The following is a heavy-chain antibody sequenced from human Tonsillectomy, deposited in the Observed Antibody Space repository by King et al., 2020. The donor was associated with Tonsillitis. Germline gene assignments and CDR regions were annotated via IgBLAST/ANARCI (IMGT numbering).Heavy chain of an antibody. Sequence: EVQLVESGGGLVQPGGSLRLSCAASGFTFSSYEMNWVRQAPGKGLEWLSYISTTGSAIYYADSVKGRFTISRDNAKNSLYLQMNSLRAEDTAIYYCARDSGYYDSGSPFDYWGQGTLVTVSS. CDR3: ARDSGYYDSGSPFDY. CDR1: GFTFSSYE. J-gene: IGHJ4*02. D-gene: IGHD3-10*01. V-gene: IGHV3-48*03. CDR2: ISTTGSAI.